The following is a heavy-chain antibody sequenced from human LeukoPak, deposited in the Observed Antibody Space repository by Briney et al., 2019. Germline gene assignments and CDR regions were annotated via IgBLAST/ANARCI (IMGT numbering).Heavy chain of an antibody. CDR2: ITSSSSYI. V-gene: IGHV3-21*01. CDR1: GFTFSHYG. Sequence: GGSLRPSCAASGFTFSHYGMHWVRQAPGTGLEWVSSITSSSSYIYYADSVKGRFTISRDNAKNSLYLQMNSLRAEDTAVYYCASALTGYSGYDLYFDYWGQGTLVTVSS. CDR3: ASALTGYSGYDLYFDY. J-gene: IGHJ4*02. D-gene: IGHD5-12*01.